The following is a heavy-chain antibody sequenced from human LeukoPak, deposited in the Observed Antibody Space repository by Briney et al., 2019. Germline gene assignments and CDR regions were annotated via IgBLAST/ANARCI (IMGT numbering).Heavy chain of an antibody. V-gene: IGHV4-59*12. CDR3: ARDGGNDSSGYFYYFDY. CDR1: GGSISSYY. J-gene: IGHJ4*02. D-gene: IGHD3-22*01. CDR2: IYYSGST. Sequence: SETLSLTCTVSGGSISSYYWSWIRQPPGKGLEWIGYIYYSGSTNYNPSLKSRVTISVDTSKNQFSLKLSSVTAADTAVYYCARDGGNDSSGYFYYFDYWGQGTLVTVSS.